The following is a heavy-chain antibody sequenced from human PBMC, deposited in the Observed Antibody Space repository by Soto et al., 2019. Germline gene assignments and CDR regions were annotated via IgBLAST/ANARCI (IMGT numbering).Heavy chain of an antibody. CDR3: ARAVGSDLRLRARSGYYMDV. CDR2: IKQDGSEK. D-gene: IGHD3-3*01. J-gene: IGHJ6*03. CDR1: GFTFSSYW. Sequence: GGSLRLSCAASGFTFSSYWMSWVRQAPGKGLEWVANIKQDGSEKYYVDSVKGRFTISRDNAKNSLYLQMNSLRAEDTAVYYCARAVGSDLRLRARSGYYMDVWGKGTTVTVSS. V-gene: IGHV3-7*01.